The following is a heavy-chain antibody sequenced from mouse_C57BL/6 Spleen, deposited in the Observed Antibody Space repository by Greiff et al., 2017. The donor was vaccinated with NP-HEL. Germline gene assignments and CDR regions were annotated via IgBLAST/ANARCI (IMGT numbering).Heavy chain of an antibody. D-gene: IGHD2-5*01. CDR2: IYPGDGDT. V-gene: IGHV1-80*01. Sequence: VKRVESGAELVKPGASVKISCKASGYAFSSYWMNWVKQRPGKGLEWIGQIYPGDGDTNYNGKFKGKATLTADKSSSTAYMQLSSLTSEDSAVYFCARSESNYDLDYWGQGTTLTVSS. J-gene: IGHJ2*01. CDR3: ARSESNYDLDY. CDR1: GYAFSSYW.